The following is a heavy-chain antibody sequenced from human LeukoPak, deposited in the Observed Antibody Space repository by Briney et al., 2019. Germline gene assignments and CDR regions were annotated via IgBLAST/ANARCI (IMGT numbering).Heavy chain of an antibody. D-gene: IGHD2-21*02. CDR2: IWYDGSNK. CDR3: AREGVVVTASAFDI. CDR1: GFTFSSYG. J-gene: IGHJ3*02. V-gene: IGHV3-33*01. Sequence: GSLRLSCAASGFTFSSYGMHWVRQAPGKGLEWVAVIWYDGSNKYYADSVKGRFTISRDNSKNTLYLQMNSLRAEDTAVYYCAREGVVVTASAFDIWGQGTMVTASS.